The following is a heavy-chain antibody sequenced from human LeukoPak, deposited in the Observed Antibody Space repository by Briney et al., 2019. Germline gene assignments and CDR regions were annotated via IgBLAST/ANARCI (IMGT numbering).Heavy chain of an antibody. CDR3: ARVDYYDSSGRIDYYGMDV. V-gene: IGHV1-18*01. Sequence: ASAKVSCKASGYTFTSYGISWVRQAPGQGLEWMGWISAYNGNTNYAQKLQGRVTMTTDTSTSTAYMELRSLRSDDTAVYYCARVDYYDSSGRIDYYGMDVWGQGTTVTVSS. D-gene: IGHD3-22*01. CDR1: GYTFTSYG. J-gene: IGHJ6*02. CDR2: ISAYNGNT.